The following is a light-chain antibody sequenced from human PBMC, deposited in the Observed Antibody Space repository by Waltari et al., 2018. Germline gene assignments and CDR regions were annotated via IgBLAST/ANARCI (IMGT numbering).Light chain of an antibody. V-gene: IGLV2-14*03. CDR3: SSYTSSNTYV. Sequence: QSALTQSASVSGSPGQSITISCTGTSRDVASYDPVSWYQQHPDKAPKLMIYDFSRRPSGVSTRFFGSKSGNTASLTISGLQAEDEADYYCSSYTSSNTYVFGSGTKVTVL. J-gene: IGLJ1*01. CDR2: DFS. CDR1: SRDVASYDP.